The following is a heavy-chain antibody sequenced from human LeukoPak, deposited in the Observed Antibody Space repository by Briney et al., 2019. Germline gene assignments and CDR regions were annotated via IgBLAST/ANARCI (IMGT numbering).Heavy chain of an antibody. CDR3: ASTIH. CDR1: GYSISSGYY. Sequence: SETLSLTCTVSGYSISSGYYWGRIRQPPGKGLEWIGSIYHSGSTYYNPSLKSRVTISVDTSKNQFSLKLSSVTAADTAVYYCASTIHWGQGTLVTVSS. CDR2: IYHSGST. J-gene: IGHJ4*02. D-gene: IGHD5-24*01. V-gene: IGHV4-38-2*02.